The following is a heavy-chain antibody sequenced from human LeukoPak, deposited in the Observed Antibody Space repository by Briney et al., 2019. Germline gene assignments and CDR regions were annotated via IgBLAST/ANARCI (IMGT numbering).Heavy chain of an antibody. J-gene: IGHJ5*02. CDR3: ARGVQSEP. CDR1: GFTVSDNY. Sequence: GGSLGLSCAASGFTVSDNYMSWVRQAPGKGLEWVSVIYSGGNTYYADSVKGRFTISRDNSKNMLYLQMNNLRTEDTAVYYCARGVQSEPWGQGTLVTVSS. V-gene: IGHV3-53*05. CDR2: IYSGGNT.